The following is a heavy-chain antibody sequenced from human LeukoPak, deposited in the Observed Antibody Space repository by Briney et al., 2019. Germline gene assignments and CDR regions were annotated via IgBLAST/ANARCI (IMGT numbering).Heavy chain of an antibody. V-gene: IGHV3-23*01. CDR2: ISGSGGST. D-gene: IGHD3-9*01. CDR1: GFTFSSYG. J-gene: IGHJ4*02. Sequence: PGGSLRLSCAASGFTFSSYGMSWVRQAPGKGLEWVSAISGSGGSTYYADSVKGRFTISRDNSKNTLYLQMNSLRAEDTAVYYCARGPPGNDILTGVMDLRTPMFDYWGQGTLVTVSS. CDR3: ARGPPGNDILTGVMDLRTPMFDY.